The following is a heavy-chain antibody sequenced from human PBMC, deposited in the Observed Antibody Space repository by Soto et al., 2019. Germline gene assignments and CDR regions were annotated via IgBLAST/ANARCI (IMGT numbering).Heavy chain of an antibody. CDR2: ISGSGFKK. CDR1: GFIFENFG. J-gene: IGHJ5*02. V-gene: IGHV3-23*01. D-gene: IGHD1-26*01. CDR3: AKNQGVELVPLATVDWFDP. Sequence: GSLRLSCAASGFIFENFGMSCVRQAPGKGLEWISSISGSGFKKYYADSVKGRFTISRDNSKSTVYLELNNLSAEDTAVYHCAKNQGVELVPLATVDWFDPWGQGSVVTVSS.